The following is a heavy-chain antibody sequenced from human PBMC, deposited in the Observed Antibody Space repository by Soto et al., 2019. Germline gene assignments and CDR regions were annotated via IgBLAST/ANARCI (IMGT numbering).Heavy chain of an antibody. CDR3: VATTVTTISLDY. Sequence: QVQLRESGPGLVKPSQTLSLTCTVSGGSISNDNYYWTWIRQHPGKGLEWIGYSYYSGSTYYNPSLKSSFSISVDTSKNQFSLKLSSVTAADTAVYYCVATTVTTISLDYWGQGTLVTVSS. CDR2: SYYSGST. V-gene: IGHV4-31*03. CDR1: GGSISNDNYY. D-gene: IGHD4-17*01. J-gene: IGHJ4*02.